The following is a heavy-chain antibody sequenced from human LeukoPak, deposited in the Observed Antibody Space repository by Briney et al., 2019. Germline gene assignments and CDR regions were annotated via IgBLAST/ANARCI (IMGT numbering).Heavy chain of an antibody. V-gene: IGHV1-46*01. CDR1: GYTFTSYY. CDR2: INPSGGST. Sequence: ASVRVSCKASGYTFTSYYMHWVRQAPGQGLEWMGIINPSGGSTSYAQKFQGRVTMTRDTSTSAVYMELSSLRSEDTAVYYCARDRRGEITLYSYGPGYAFDIWGQGTMVTVSS. D-gene: IGHD5-18*01. J-gene: IGHJ3*02. CDR3: ARDRRGEITLYSYGPGYAFDI.